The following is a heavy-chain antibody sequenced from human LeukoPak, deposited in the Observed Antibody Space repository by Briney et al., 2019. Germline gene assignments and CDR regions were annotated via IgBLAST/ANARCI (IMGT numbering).Heavy chain of an antibody. D-gene: IGHD4-17*01. J-gene: IGHJ6*02. CDR3: ARDYGEVFYYYGMDV. CDR2: MYTSGST. V-gene: IGHV4-39*07. CDR1: GGSISSSSYY. Sequence: PSETLSLTCTVSGGSISSSSYYWGWIRQPPGKGLEWIGRMYTSGSTKYNPSLKSRVTMSVDTSKNQFSLKLSSVTAADTAVYYCARDYGEVFYYYGMDVWGQGTTVTVSS.